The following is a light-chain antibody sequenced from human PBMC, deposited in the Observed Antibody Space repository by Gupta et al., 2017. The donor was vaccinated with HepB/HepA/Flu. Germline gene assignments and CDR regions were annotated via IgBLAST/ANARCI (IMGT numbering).Light chain of an antibody. CDR2: GNN. J-gene: IGLJ2*01. Sequence: SSELTQDPPVSVALGQTVRITCQGDSLSNYYASWFQQKPGQAPKLVLYGNNIRPSGIPDRLSGSNSGNTASLTIAVTQAEDEADYYCNCRDSSGNVVFGGGTRLTVL. V-gene: IGLV3-19*01. CDR1: SLSNYY. CDR3: NCRDSSGNVV.